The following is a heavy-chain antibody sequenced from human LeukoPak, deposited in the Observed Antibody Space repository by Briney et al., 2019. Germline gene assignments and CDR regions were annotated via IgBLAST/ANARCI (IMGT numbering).Heavy chain of an antibody. Sequence: ASVTVSSKASGGTFSSHAISWVRQAPAPGLELNGGIIPIFGTANYAQKFQGRVTITADESTSTAYMELSSLRSEDTAVYYCARDSARGVRGVMGYFDYWGQGTLVTVSS. D-gene: IGHD3-10*01. CDR1: GGTFSSHA. CDR3: ARDSARGVRGVMGYFDY. CDR2: IIPIFGTA. V-gene: IGHV1-69*13. J-gene: IGHJ4*02.